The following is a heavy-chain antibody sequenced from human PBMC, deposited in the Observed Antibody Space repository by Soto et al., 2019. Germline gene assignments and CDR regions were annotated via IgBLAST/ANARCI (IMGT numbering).Heavy chain of an antibody. Sequence: GALRLSCTASGFTFGDYAMSWFRQAPGKGLEWVGFIRSKAYGGTTEYAASVKGRFTISRDDSKSIAYLQMNSLKTEDTAVYYCTRSGYYDSSGYLFDYWGQGTLVTVSS. CDR1: GFTFGDYA. J-gene: IGHJ4*02. D-gene: IGHD3-22*01. V-gene: IGHV3-49*03. CDR2: IRSKAYGGTT. CDR3: TRSGYYDSSGYLFDY.